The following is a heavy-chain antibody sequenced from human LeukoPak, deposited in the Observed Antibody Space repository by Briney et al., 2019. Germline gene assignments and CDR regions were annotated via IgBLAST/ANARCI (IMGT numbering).Heavy chain of an antibody. J-gene: IGHJ4*02. D-gene: IGHD3-16*01. CDR2: ISSSSGYI. CDR3: ARVSRSGSWGFFDY. Sequence: GGSLRLSCAASGFIFRNYTMNWVRQAPGKGLEFVSSISSSSGYIYYADSVRGRFTISRDNAKNSLYLQMNSLRATDRAVYYCARVSRSGSWGFFDYWGQGTLVTVSS. V-gene: IGHV3-21*01. CDR1: GFIFRNYT.